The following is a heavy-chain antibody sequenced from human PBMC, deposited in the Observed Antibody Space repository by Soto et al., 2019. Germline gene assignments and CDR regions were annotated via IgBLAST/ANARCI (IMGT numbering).Heavy chain of an antibody. J-gene: IGHJ5*02. CDR1: GYTFTSYG. V-gene: IGHV1-18*01. CDR3: ALWYYDFWSGYGGFDP. D-gene: IGHD3-3*01. CDR2: ISAYNGDT. Sequence: ASVKVSCKASGYTFTSYGISWVRQAPGQGLEWMGWISAYNGDTNNAQKLQGRVTMTTDTSTSTAYMELRSLRSDDTAVYYCALWYYDFWSGYGGFDPWGQGTLVTVSS.